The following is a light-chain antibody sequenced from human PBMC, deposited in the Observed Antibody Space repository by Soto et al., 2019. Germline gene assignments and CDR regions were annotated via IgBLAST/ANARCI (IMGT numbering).Light chain of an antibody. CDR2: AAS. CDR3: QHSYSTPLT. V-gene: IGKV1-39*01. Sequence: DIQMTQSPSSLSASVGDRVTITCRASQSISSHLNWYQQKPGKAPKFLIYAASSLQSGVPSRFSGSGSGTDFTLTISSLQPEDFATYYCQHSYSTPLTFGQGTKLEIK. CDR1: QSISSH. J-gene: IGKJ2*01.